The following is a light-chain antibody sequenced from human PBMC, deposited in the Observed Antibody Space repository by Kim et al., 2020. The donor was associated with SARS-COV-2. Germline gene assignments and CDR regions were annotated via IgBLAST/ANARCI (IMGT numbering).Light chain of an antibody. CDR1: SLRSYY. CDR3: NSRDSSGNHLGV. J-gene: IGLJ2*01. V-gene: IGLV3-19*01. CDR2: GKN. Sequence: SELTQDPAVSVALGQTVRITCQGDSLRSYYASWYQQKPGQAPVLVIYGKNNRPSGIPDRFSGSSSGNTASLTITGAQAEDEADYYCNSRDSSGNHLGVFGGGTQLTVL.